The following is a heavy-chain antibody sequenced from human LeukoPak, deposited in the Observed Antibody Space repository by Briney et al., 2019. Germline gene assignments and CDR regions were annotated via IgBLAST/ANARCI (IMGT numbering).Heavy chain of an antibody. D-gene: IGHD1-26*01. CDR1: GFTVSSNY. V-gene: IGHV3-66*02. CDR3: ASPSGSYYFDY. J-gene: IGHJ4*02. Sequence: QPGGSLRLSCAASGFTVSSNYMSWVRQAPGKGLEWVSVIYSGGSTYYADSVKGRFTISRDSSKNTLYLQMNSLRAEDTAVYYCASPSGSYYFDYWGQGTLVTVSS. CDR2: IYSGGST.